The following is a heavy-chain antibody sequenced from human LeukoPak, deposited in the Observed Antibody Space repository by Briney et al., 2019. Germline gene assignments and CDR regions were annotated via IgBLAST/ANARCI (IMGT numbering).Heavy chain of an antibody. J-gene: IGHJ4*02. V-gene: IGHV5-51*01. CDR2: IYPRGSDT. CDR1: GYTFTHQC. CDR3: ARHSDVVGAI. Sequence: GESLKISCEASGYTFTHQCIGWVRQVPGTGPEGVGIIYPRGSDTIYSPYFQGHVTLSADPSINTAYLEWRSLEASDTAMYYCARHSDVVGAIWGQGTQVTVSS. D-gene: IGHD3-16*01.